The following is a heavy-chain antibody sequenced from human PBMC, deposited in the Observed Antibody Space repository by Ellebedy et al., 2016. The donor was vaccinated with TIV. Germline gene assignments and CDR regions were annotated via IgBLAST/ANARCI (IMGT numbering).Heavy chain of an antibody. Sequence: GESLKIPCKVSGYTFVNDWNAWVRQVPGKGLEFRGIIYPGDSDTIYSPSFQGQVTISADRSTSITYLQWNTVKASDSAIYYCACLLDGAGGYWGQGTLVTVSS. D-gene: IGHD3-10*01. CDR2: IYPGDSDT. J-gene: IGHJ4*02. CDR1: GYTFVNDW. V-gene: IGHV5-51*01. CDR3: ACLLDGAGGY.